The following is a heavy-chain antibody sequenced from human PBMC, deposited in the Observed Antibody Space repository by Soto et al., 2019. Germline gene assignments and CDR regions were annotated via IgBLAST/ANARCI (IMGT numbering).Heavy chain of an antibody. Sequence: GVSLRLSCTASGFTFGDYAMSWFRQAPGKGLEWVGFIRSKAYGGTTEYAASVKGRFTISRDDSKSIAYLQMNSLKTEDTAVYYCTRGTSNYGSGSYFYYYYGMDVWGQGTTVTVSS. CDR2: IRSKAYGGTT. J-gene: IGHJ6*02. CDR1: GFTFGDYA. D-gene: IGHD3-10*01. CDR3: TRGTSNYGSGSYFYYYYGMDV. V-gene: IGHV3-49*03.